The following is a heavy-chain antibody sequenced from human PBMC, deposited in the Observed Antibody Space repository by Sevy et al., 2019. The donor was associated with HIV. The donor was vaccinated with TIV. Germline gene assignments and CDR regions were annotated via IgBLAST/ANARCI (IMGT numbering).Heavy chain of an antibody. CDR1: GFTFSSYS. D-gene: IGHD2-2*01. CDR3: ASDRVVVPAANDFYYYGMDV. Sequence: GGSLRLSCAASGFTFSSYSMNWVRQAPGKGLEWVSSISSSSSYIYYADSVKGRFTISRDNAKNALYLQMNSLRAEDTAVCYRASDRVVVPAANDFYYYGMDVWGQGTAVSVSS. CDR2: ISSSSSYI. J-gene: IGHJ6*02. V-gene: IGHV3-21*04.